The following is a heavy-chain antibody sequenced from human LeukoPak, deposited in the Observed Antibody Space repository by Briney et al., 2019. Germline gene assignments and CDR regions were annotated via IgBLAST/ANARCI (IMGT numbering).Heavy chain of an antibody. Sequence: GGSLRLSCAASGFTFSNYAMSWVRQAPGKGLEWVSGISGTTTYYADSVKGRFTISRDNSKNTLYLQVNSLRAEDTAVYYCARITAVSPFDYWGQGTLVTVSS. D-gene: IGHD4-23*01. CDR2: ISGTTT. CDR1: GFTFSNYA. CDR3: ARITAVSPFDY. J-gene: IGHJ4*02. V-gene: IGHV3-23*01.